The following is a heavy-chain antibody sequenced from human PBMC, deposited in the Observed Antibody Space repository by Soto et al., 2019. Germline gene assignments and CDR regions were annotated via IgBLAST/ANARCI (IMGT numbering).Heavy chain of an antibody. CDR3: ARRSSGWYFDY. CDR1: GFTFRNDA. V-gene: IGHV3-23*01. Sequence: EVQLLESGGGLVQPGGSLRLSCAASGFTFRNDAMNWVRQAPGKGLEWVSVISGSGGSTYYADSVKGRFTISRDNSKNTLYLQMNSLRAEDTAVYYCARRSSGWYFDYWGQGTLVTVSS. CDR2: ISGSGGST. D-gene: IGHD6-19*01. J-gene: IGHJ4*02.